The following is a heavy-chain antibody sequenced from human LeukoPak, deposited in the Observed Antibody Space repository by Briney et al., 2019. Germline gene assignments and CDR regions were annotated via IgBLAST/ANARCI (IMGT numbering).Heavy chain of an antibody. CDR3: AASRGYSGYESDY. V-gene: IGHV3-30*03. J-gene: IGHJ4*02. CDR1: GFTFNTYG. D-gene: IGHD5-12*01. Sequence: GGSLRLSRAASGFTFNTYGMHWVRQAPGKGLEWVAVISYDGSNEYFADSVKGRFTISRDNSKNTLYLQMNSLRVEDTAVYYCAASRGYSGYESDYWGQGTLVTVSS. CDR2: ISYDGSNE.